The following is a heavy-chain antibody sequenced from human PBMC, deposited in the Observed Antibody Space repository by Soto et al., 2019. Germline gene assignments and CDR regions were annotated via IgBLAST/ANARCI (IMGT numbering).Heavy chain of an antibody. V-gene: IGHV3-23*01. CDR2: ISGSDGKT. CDR1: GFSFSSYA. D-gene: IGHD1-26*01. CDR3: ARWSFLDY. J-gene: IGHJ4*02. Sequence: EVQLLESGGGLVRPGGSLRLSCTASGFSFSSYALSWVRQAPGEGLEWVSTISGSDGKTYYADSVKGRFSISRDSSKTTLYLEMTSLRVEDTAVYYCARWSFLDYWGQGTRVTVS.